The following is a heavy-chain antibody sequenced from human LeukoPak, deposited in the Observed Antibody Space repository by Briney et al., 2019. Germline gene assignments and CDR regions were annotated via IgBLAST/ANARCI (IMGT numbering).Heavy chain of an antibody. CDR2: IKHDGSDH. J-gene: IGHJ4*02. V-gene: IGHV3-7*01. CDR3: VRHPGSYNVLTGYSYYFDY. Sequence: GGSLRLSCVGSGFTFGSYWMSWVRQAPGKGLEWAANIKHDGSDHYYADSVAGRFTISRDNAKNSLYLEMSSLGAEDAAVYFCVRHPGSYNVLTGYSYYFDYWGQGTLVTVSS. CDR1: GFTFGSYW. D-gene: IGHD3-9*01.